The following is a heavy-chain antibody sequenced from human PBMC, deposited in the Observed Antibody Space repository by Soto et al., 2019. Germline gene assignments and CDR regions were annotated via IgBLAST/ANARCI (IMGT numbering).Heavy chain of an antibody. CDR3: AREAGYCSGGSCRRDYYYYGMDV. CDR2: ISYDGSNK. V-gene: IGHV3-30-3*01. Sequence: QVQLVESGGGVVQPGRSLRLSCAASGFTFSSYAMHWVRQAPGKGLEWVAVISYDGSNKYYADSVKGRFTISRDNSKKTLYLQMNSLRAEDTAVYYCAREAGYCSGGSCRRDYYYYGMDVWGQGTTVTVSS. J-gene: IGHJ6*02. CDR1: GFTFSSYA. D-gene: IGHD2-15*01.